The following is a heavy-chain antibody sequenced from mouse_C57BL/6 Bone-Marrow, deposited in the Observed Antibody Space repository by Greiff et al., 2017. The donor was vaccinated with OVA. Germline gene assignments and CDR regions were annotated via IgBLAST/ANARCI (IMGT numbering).Heavy chain of an antibody. V-gene: IGHV2-6*01. D-gene: IGHD2-1*01. J-gene: IGHJ3*01. CDR3: ATNYYAPFAY. CDR1: GFSLTSYG. Sequence: QVQLQQSGPGLVAPSQSLSITCTVSGFSLTSYGVDWVRQSPGKGLEWLGVIWGVGSTNYNSALKSRLSISKDNSKSQVFLKMNSLQTDDTAMYYCATNYYAPFAYWGQGTLVTVSA. CDR2: IWGVGST.